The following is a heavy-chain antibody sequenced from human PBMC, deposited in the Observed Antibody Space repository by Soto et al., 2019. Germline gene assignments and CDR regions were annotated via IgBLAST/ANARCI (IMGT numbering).Heavy chain of an antibody. CDR3: ASIVVVVAATPSVDY. Sequence: PSETLSLTCDVSGTPITSSGYYWSWIRQHAGKGLEWIGYIHYSGSTYYNPSLKSRVTISVDTSKNQFSLKLSSVTAADTAVYYCASIVVVVAATPSVDYWGQGTLVTVSS. CDR1: GTPITSSGYY. D-gene: IGHD2-15*01. V-gene: IGHV4-31*11. J-gene: IGHJ4*02. CDR2: IHYSGST.